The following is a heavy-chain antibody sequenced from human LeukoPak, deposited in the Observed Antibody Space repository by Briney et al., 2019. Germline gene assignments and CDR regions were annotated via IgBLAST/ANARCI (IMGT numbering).Heavy chain of an antibody. CDR1: GGSIGSYY. V-gene: IGHV4-59*01. D-gene: IGHD6-19*01. Sequence: PSETLSLTCTVSGGSIGSYYWSWIRQPPGKGLEWIGYIYYSGSTNYNPSLKSRVTISVDTSKNQFSLKLSSVTAADTAVYYCARSSSGRYYGMDVWGQGTTVTVSS. CDR3: ARSSSGRYYGMDV. CDR2: IYYSGST. J-gene: IGHJ6*02.